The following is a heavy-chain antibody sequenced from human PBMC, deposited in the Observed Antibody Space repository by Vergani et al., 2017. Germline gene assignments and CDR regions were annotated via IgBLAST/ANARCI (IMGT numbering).Heavy chain of an antibody. D-gene: IGHD1-7*01. Sequence: EVQLLESGGGLVQPGGSLRLSCAASGFPFSSYAMSWVRQAPGKGLEWVSGISGSGGSTYYADSVKGRFTISRDNSKNTLYLQMNSLRAEDTAVYYCANDRITGTTNYYYDMDFWGKGTMVTVSS. V-gene: IGHV3-23*01. CDR2: ISGSGGST. J-gene: IGHJ6*03. CDR1: GFPFSSYA. CDR3: ANDRITGTTNYYYDMDF.